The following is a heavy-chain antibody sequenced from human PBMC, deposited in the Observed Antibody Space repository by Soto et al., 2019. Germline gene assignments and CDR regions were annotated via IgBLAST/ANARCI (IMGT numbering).Heavy chain of an antibody. D-gene: IGHD3-3*01. CDR3: ARPIGIAYYDFWSGSRAFDI. CDR1: GYTFTSYD. CDR2: MNPNSGNT. V-gene: IGHV1-8*01. J-gene: IGHJ3*02. Sequence: ASVKVSCKASGYTFTSYDINWVRQATGQGLEWMGWMNPNSGNTGYAQKFQGRVTMTRNTSISTAYMELSSLRSEDTAVYYCARPIGIAYYDFWSGSRAFDIWGQGTMVTV.